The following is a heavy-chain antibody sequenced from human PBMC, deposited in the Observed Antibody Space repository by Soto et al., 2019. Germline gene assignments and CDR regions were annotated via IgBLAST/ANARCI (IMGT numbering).Heavy chain of an antibody. Sequence: PSETLSLTCTVSGGSISSGGYYWSWIRQHPGKGLEWIGYIYYSGSTYYNPSLKSRVTISVDTSKNQFSLKLSSVTAADTAVYYCARGERYFDWSLDYWGQGTLVTVSS. D-gene: IGHD3-9*01. J-gene: IGHJ4*02. CDR2: IYYSGST. CDR3: ARGERYFDWSLDY. V-gene: IGHV4-31*03. CDR1: GGSISSGGYY.